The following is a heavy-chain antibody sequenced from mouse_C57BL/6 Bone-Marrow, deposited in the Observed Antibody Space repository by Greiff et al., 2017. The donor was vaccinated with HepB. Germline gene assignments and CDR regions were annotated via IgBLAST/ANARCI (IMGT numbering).Heavy chain of an antibody. CDR2: IRNKANNHAT. Sequence: EVQLQQSGGGLVQPGGSMKLSCAASGFTFSDAWMDWVRQSPEKGLEWVAEIRNKANNHATYYAESVKGRFTISRDDSKSSVYLQMNSLRAEDTGIYYCTSYGSSFYYYAMDYWGQGTSVTVSS. CDR3: TSYGSSFYYYAMDY. D-gene: IGHD1-1*01. V-gene: IGHV6-6*01. J-gene: IGHJ4*01. CDR1: GFTFSDAW.